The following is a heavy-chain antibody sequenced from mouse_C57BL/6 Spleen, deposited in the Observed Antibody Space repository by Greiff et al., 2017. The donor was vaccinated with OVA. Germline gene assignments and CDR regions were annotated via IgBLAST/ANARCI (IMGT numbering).Heavy chain of an antibody. CDR1: GYTFTDYY. V-gene: IGHV1-26*01. CDR2: INPNNGGT. CDR3: ARYGDYDGLYYAMDY. J-gene: IGHJ4*01. D-gene: IGHD2-4*01. Sequence: VQLQQSGPELVKPGASVKISCKASGYTFTDYYMNWVKQSHGKSLEWIGDINPNNGGTSYNQKFKGKATLTVDKSSSTAYMELRSLTSEDSAVYYCARYGDYDGLYYAMDYWGQGTSVTVSS.